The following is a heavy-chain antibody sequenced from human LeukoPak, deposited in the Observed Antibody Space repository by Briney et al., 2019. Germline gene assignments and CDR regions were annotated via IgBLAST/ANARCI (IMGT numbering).Heavy chain of an antibody. Sequence: GGSLRLSCAASGFTFSSYGMHWVRQAPGKGLEWVAVISYDGSNKYYADSVKGRFTISRDNSKNTLYLQMNSLRADDTAVYYCAKGEYSSSSLLNYWGQVTLVTVSS. V-gene: IGHV3-30*18. CDR2: ISYDGSNK. CDR1: GFTFSSYG. CDR3: AKGEYSSSSLLNY. D-gene: IGHD6-6*01. J-gene: IGHJ4*02.